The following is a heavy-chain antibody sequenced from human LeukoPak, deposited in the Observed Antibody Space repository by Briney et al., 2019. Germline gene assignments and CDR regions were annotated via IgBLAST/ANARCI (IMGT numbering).Heavy chain of an antibody. J-gene: IGHJ4*02. Sequence: SETLSLTCTVSGGSISSYYWSWIRQSPGKGLEWIGYLYHSETTKYNPSPKSRVTISVDTSKNQLSLHLSSVTAADTAVYYCARDRGGSSGWSESFEYWGQGTLVTVSS. CDR3: ARDRGGSSGWSESFEY. CDR2: LYHSETT. D-gene: IGHD6-19*01. CDR1: GGSISSYY. V-gene: IGHV4-59*01.